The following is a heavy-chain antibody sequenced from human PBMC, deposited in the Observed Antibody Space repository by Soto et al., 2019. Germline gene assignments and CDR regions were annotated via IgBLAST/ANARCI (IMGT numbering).Heavy chain of an antibody. CDR3: ARDTQLSFSVYYGMDV. D-gene: IGHD2-15*01. Sequence: EVQLVESGGGLVKPGGSLRLSCAASGFTFRTYSMNWVRQAPGKGLEWVSSISSSSSYIYNADSVKGRFTISRDNAKNSLYLQMNSLRAEDTGVYYCARDTQLSFSVYYGMDVWGQGTTVTVSS. CDR1: GFTFRTYS. V-gene: IGHV3-21*01. CDR2: ISSSSSYI. J-gene: IGHJ6*02.